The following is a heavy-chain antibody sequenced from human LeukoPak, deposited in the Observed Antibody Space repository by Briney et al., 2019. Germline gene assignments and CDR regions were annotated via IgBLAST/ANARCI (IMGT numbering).Heavy chain of an antibody. CDR2: ISYDGSNK. CDR1: GFTFSSYA. CDR3: ARVSPMVRGVIIAGLFDY. D-gene: IGHD3-10*01. Sequence: PGRSLRLSCAASGFTFSSYAMHWVRQAPGKGLEWVAVISYDGSNKYYADSVKGRFTISRDNSKNTLYLQMNSLRAEDTAVYHCARVSPMVRGVIIAGLFDYWGQGTLVTVSS. V-gene: IGHV3-30*04. J-gene: IGHJ4*02.